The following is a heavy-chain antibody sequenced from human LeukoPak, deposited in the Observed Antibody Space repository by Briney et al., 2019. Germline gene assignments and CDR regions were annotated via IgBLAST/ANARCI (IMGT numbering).Heavy chain of an antibody. CDR2: ISAYNGNT. D-gene: IGHD5-18*01. CDR1: GYTFTSYG. CDR3: ARESYSYGLGYYYYYMDV. V-gene: IGHV1-18*01. J-gene: IGHJ6*03. Sequence: GASVKVSCKASGYTFTSYGISWVRQAPGQGLEWMGWISAYNGNTNYAQKLQGRVTMTTDTSTSTAYMELRSLRSDDTAVYYCARESYSYGLGYYYYYMDVWGKGTTVTVSS.